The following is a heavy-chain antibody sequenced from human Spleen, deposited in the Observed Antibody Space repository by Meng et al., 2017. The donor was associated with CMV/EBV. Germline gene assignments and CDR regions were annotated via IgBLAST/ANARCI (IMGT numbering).Heavy chain of an antibody. J-gene: IGHJ6*02. D-gene: IGHD3-3*01. V-gene: IGHV3-66*02. CDR3: ARDSPYLERSEAYYYGMDV. Sequence: GESLKISCAASGFTVTSIYMSWVRQAPGKGLEWVSVIYSGSNTYYADSVKGRFTISRDNSKNTLYLQMNSLRTEDTAVYYCARDSPYLERSEAYYYGMDVWGQGTTVTVSS. CDR1: GFTVTSIY. CDR2: IYSGSNT.